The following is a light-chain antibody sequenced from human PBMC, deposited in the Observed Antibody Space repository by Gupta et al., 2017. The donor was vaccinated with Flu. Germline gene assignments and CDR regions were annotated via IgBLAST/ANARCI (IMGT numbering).Light chain of an antibody. Sequence: DIQMTQSPSSLSASVGDRVTITCRASQTIDTYVNWYQQKSGKAPDLLIYGTSKLQVGVPSRFSVSGFGTDFTLTISTLQAEDFAVYYCQQSYNYPRTFGQGTRVEVK. CDR1: QTIDTY. V-gene: IGKV1-39*01. CDR2: GTS. CDR3: QQSYNYPRT. J-gene: IGKJ1*01.